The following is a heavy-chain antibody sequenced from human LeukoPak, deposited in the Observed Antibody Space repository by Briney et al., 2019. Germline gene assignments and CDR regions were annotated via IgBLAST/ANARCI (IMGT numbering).Heavy chain of an antibody. J-gene: IGHJ6*03. V-gene: IGHV3-30*03. Sequence: GGTLRLSCAASGFTFSSYGMHRVREAPGKALEWVAVISYDGSNKYYADSVKGRFTISRDNSKNTLYLPMNSLKTEDTAVYYCTTNYGSGTKPEPLKYYYFMDVWGKGTTVTISS. CDR1: GFTFSSYG. CDR3: TTNYGSGTKPEPLKYYYFMDV. CDR2: ISYDGSNK. D-gene: IGHD3-10*01.